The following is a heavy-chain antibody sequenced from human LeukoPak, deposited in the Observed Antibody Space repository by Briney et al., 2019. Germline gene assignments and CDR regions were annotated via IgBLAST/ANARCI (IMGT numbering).Heavy chain of an antibody. CDR2: INPNGADT. D-gene: IGHD3-3*01. Sequence: ASVKVSCKASGYTFTGYYMHWVRQAPGQRLEWMGWINPNGADTNYAQKFQGRVTMTRDTSISTAYMELSRLRSDDTALYYCARGYGVADYWGQGTLVTVSS. CDR1: GYTFTGYY. V-gene: IGHV1-2*02. CDR3: ARGYGVADY. J-gene: IGHJ4*02.